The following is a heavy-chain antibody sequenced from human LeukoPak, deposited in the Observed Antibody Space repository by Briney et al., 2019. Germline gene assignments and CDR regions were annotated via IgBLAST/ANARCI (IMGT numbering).Heavy chain of an antibody. J-gene: IGHJ5*02. CDR2: INQDGSEK. Sequence: GGSLRLSCAASGFTFSNSWMTWVRQAPGKGLEWVANINQDGSEKYYVDSVKGRFTISRDNAKNSLYLQMNSLRAEDTALYYCARAVSGTYYAWFDPWGQGTLVTVSS. CDR3: ARAVSGTYYAWFDP. D-gene: IGHD1-26*01. V-gene: IGHV3-7*04. CDR1: GFTFSNSW.